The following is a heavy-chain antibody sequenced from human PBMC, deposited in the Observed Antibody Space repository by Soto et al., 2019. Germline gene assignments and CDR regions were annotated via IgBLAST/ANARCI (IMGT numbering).Heavy chain of an antibody. CDR3: ARATQEYSSSSASGWFDP. V-gene: IGHV4-34*01. CDR2: INHSGST. CDR1: GGSFSGYY. Sequence: SETLSLTCAVYGGSFSGYYWSWIRQPPGKGLEWIGEINHSGSTNYNPSLKSRVTISVDTSKNQFSLKPSSVTAADTAVYYCARATQEYSSSSASGWFDPWGQGTLVTVSS. J-gene: IGHJ5*02. D-gene: IGHD6-13*01.